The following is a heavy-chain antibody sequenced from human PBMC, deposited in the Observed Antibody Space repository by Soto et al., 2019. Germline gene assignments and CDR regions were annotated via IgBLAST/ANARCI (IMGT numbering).Heavy chain of an antibody. CDR3: AKDSGFPVTKPPDY. D-gene: IGHD4-17*01. V-gene: IGHV3-23*01. CDR1: GFTFSSCA. Sequence: PGGSLRLSCAASGFTFSSCAMSWVRQAPGKGLEWVSGISGSGGSTYYADSVKGRFTISRDNSKNTLYLQMNSLRVEHTAVYYCAKDSGFPVTKPPDYWGQGTLVTVSS. CDR2: ISGSGGST. J-gene: IGHJ4*02.